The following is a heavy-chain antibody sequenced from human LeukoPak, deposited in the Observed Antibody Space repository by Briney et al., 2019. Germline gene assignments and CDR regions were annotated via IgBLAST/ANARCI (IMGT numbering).Heavy chain of an antibody. D-gene: IGHD6-13*01. CDR2: IYYSGNT. Sequence: SETLSLTCTVSGGSISSYFWSWIRQPPGKGLEWIGYIYYSGNTNYNPSLKSRVTMSVDTSKNQFTLRLRSVTAADTAVYYCARQIASAGTAGFDFWGQGALVTVSS. J-gene: IGHJ4*02. CDR1: GGSISSYF. V-gene: IGHV4-59*12. CDR3: ARQIASAGTAGFDF.